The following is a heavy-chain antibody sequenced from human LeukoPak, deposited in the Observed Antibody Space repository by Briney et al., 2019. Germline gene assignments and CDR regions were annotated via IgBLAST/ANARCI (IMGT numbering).Heavy chain of an antibody. Sequence: GGSLRLSCAASGFTFDCYTIHWVRQAPGKGLEWVSPIGRRDNNRYYADSVRGRFTISRDNSKNSLYLQMNSLRTEDTALYYCAKEHSSSWPNLDSWGRGTLVTVSS. CDR2: IGRRDNNR. CDR3: AKEHSSSWPNLDS. V-gene: IGHV3-43*01. CDR1: GFTFDCYT. D-gene: IGHD6-13*01. J-gene: IGHJ4*02.